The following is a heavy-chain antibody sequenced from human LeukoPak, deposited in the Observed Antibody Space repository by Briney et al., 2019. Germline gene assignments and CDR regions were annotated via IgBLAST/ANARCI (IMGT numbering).Heavy chain of an antibody. D-gene: IGHD3-10*01. CDR2: IIPIFGTA. CDR3: ARAPYYYGSGIYYYYMDV. V-gene: IGHV1-69*05. J-gene: IGHJ6*03. Sequence: ASVKVSCKASGGTFSSYAISWVRQAPGEGLEWRGGIIPIFGTANYAQKFQGGVTITTDEATSTAYMELRSLRSEDTAVYYCARAPYYYGSGIYYYYMDVWGKGTTVTVSS. CDR1: GGTFSSYA.